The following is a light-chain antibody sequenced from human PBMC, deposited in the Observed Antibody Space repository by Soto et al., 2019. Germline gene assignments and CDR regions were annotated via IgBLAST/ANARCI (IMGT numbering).Light chain of an antibody. CDR1: KSVSSSY. CDR2: GAS. V-gene: IGKV3-20*01. J-gene: IGKJ4*01. CDR3: HQYDSSPLT. Sequence: EIVLTQSPGTLSLSPGERATLSCRASKSVSSSYLAWYQQKPGQAPRLLIYGASSRATGIPDRFSGSGSGTDFILTISRLEPEDFAVYYCHQYDSSPLTFGRGTQVQIK.